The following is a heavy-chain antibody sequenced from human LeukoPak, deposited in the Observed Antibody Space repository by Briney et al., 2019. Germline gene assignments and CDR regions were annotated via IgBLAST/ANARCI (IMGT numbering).Heavy chain of an antibody. J-gene: IGHJ4*02. V-gene: IGHV1-24*01. D-gene: IGHD3-22*01. CDR1: GYTLTELC. Sequence: ASVKVSCKVSGYTLTELCMHWVRQAPGKGLEWMGGFDPEDGETIYAQKLQGRVTMTTDTSTSTAYMELRSLRSDDTAVYYCARDKRSGYIDYWGQGTLVTVSS. CDR3: ARDKRSGYIDY. CDR2: FDPEDGET.